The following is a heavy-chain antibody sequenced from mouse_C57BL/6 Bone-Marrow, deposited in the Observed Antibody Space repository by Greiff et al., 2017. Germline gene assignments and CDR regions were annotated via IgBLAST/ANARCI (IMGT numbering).Heavy chain of an antibody. CDR2: IDPSDSYT. V-gene: IGHV1-50*01. CDR3: ARGYRPLYYYAMDY. J-gene: IGHJ4*01. CDR1: GYTFTSYW. D-gene: IGHD6-5*01. Sequence: QVQLQQPGAELVKPGASVKLSCKASGYTFTSYWMQWVKQRPGQGLEWIGEIDPSDSYTNYNQKFKGKATLTVDTSSSTAYMQLSSLTSEDSAVYYCARGYRPLYYYAMDYWGQGTSVTVSS.